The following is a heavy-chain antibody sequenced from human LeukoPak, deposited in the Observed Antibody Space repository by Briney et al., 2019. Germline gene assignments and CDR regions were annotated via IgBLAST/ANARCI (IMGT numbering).Heavy chain of an antibody. Sequence: SETLSLTCTVSGGSISSSSYYWGWIRQPPGKGLEWIGSIYYSGSTYYNPSLKSRVTISVDTSKNQFSLKLSSVTAADTAVYYCARQLGEIYYYYYYYMDVWGKGTTVTVSS. CDR2: IYYSGST. D-gene: IGHD6-6*01. J-gene: IGHJ6*03. CDR3: ARQLGEIYYYYYYYMDV. V-gene: IGHV4-39*07. CDR1: GGSISSSSYY.